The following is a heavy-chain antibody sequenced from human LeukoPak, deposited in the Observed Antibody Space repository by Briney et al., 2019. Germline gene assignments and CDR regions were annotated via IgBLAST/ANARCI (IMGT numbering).Heavy chain of an antibody. Sequence: GGSLRLTCAASGFTFSNYGMHWVRQAPGKGLEWVAVIWFDGSNKYYVDSVKGRFTISRDNSRDTLYLQMNSLRAEDTAVYSCARGHSSSWYNFDYWGQGTLVTVSS. V-gene: IGHV3-33*01. J-gene: IGHJ4*02. CDR1: GFTFSNYG. CDR3: ARGHSSSWYNFDY. D-gene: IGHD6-13*01. CDR2: IWFDGSNK.